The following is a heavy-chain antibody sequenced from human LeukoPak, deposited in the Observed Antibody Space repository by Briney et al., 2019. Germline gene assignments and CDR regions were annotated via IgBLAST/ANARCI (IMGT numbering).Heavy chain of an antibody. CDR3: ARRNRILDAFDI. Sequence: ASVKVSCKASGYTFTSYGISWVRQAPGQGLEWMGWISAYNGNANYAQKLQGRVTMTTDTSTSTAYMELRSLRSDDTAVYYCARRNRILDAFDIWGQGTMVTVSS. CDR1: GYTFTSYG. D-gene: IGHD1-14*01. J-gene: IGHJ3*02. CDR2: ISAYNGNA. V-gene: IGHV1-18*01.